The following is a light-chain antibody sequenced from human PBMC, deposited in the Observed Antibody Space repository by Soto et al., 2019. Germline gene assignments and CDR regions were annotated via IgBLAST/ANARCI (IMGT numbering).Light chain of an antibody. CDR1: QSVSSY. CDR2: DAS. V-gene: IGKV3-11*01. CDR3: QQHTNWPPSIS. Sequence: EIVLTQSPATLSLSPGERATFSCRASQSVSSYLAWFQQKPGQAPRLLIYDASHRATGIAARFSGSGSQTDFTLTISSLEPEDFAVYYWQQHTNWPPSISFGPGTRLEIK. J-gene: IGKJ5*01.